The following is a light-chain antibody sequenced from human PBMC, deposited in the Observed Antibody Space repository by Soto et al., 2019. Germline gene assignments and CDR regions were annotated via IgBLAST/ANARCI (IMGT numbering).Light chain of an antibody. J-gene: IGLJ1*01. V-gene: IGLV2-14*01. CDR2: EVT. Sequence: QSALTQPASVSGSPGQSIAISCTGTRSDVGAYNYVSWYQQHPGKAPKLMISEVTNRPSGVSDRFSGSKSGNTASLTISGLQAEDEADYSCSSFTSRFTFVFGTRTKVTVL. CDR1: RSDVGAYNY. CDR3: SSFTSRFTFV.